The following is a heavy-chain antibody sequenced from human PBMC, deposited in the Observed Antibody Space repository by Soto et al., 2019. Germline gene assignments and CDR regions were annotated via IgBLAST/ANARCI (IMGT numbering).Heavy chain of an antibody. J-gene: IGHJ4*02. V-gene: IGHV3-21*01. CDR1: GFTFSSYS. CDR2: ISSSSSYI. D-gene: IGHD3-10*01. Sequence: GGSLRLSCAASGFTFSSYSMNWVRQAPGKGLEWVSSISSSSSYIYYADSVKGRFTISRDNAKNSLYLQMNSLRAEDTAVYYCAPVGSGSSGTGYWGQGTLVTVSS. CDR3: APVGSGSSGTGY.